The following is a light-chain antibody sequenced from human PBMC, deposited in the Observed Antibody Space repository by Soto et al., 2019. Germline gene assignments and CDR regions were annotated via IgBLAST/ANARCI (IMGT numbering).Light chain of an antibody. Sequence: EIVLTQSPATLSLSPWERATLSCRASQSVTSYLAWYQQKPGQAPRLLIYDASNRATGIPARFSGSGSGTDFTLTISSLEPGDFALYYCQQRSNWPLTFGGGTKVDIK. J-gene: IGKJ4*01. CDR2: DAS. CDR3: QQRSNWPLT. CDR1: QSVTSY. V-gene: IGKV3-11*01.